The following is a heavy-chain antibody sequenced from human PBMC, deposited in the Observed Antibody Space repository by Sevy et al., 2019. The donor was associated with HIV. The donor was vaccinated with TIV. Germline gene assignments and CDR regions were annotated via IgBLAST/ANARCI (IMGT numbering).Heavy chain of an antibody. CDR3: ARVWYYYGSGSYFDY. Sequence: SETLSLTCTVSGGSISSYYWSWIRQPPGKGLEWIGYIYYTGSTNSNPSLKRRVTISGDTSKNQFSLKLSSVTAADTAVYYCARVWYYYGSGSYFDYWGQGTLVTVSS. CDR1: GGSISSYY. V-gene: IGHV4-59*01. CDR2: IYYTGST. J-gene: IGHJ4*02. D-gene: IGHD3-10*01.